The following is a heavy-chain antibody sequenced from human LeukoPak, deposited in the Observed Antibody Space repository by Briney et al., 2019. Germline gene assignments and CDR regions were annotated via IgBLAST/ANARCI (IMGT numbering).Heavy chain of an antibody. V-gene: IGHV4-30-2*01. CDR2: INHSGST. CDR1: GASISSGGYY. CDR3: ARESGFIVVVTARHFDY. Sequence: SQTLSLTCTVSGASISSGGYYWNWIRQPPGKGLEWIGEINHSGSTNYNPSLKSRVTISVDTSKNQFSLKLSSVTAADTAVYYCARESGFIVVVTARHFDYWGQGTLVTVSS. D-gene: IGHD2-21*02. J-gene: IGHJ4*02.